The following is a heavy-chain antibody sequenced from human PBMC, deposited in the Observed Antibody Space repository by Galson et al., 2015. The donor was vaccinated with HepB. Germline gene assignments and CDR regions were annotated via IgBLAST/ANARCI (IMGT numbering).Heavy chain of an antibody. CDR2: ISYDGSNK. Sequence: SLRLSCAASGFTFSSYAMHWVRQAPGKGLEWVAVISYDGSNKYYADSVKGRFTISRDNSKNTLYLQMNSLRAEDTAVYYCARGGTQRVVVVPAAIGGWFDPWGQGTLVTVSS. CDR3: ARGGTQRVVVVPAAIGGWFDP. J-gene: IGHJ5*02. CDR1: GFTFSSYA. V-gene: IGHV3-30-3*01. D-gene: IGHD2-2*02.